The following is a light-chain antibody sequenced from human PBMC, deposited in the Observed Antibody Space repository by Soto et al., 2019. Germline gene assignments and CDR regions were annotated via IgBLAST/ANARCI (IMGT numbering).Light chain of an antibody. V-gene: IGKV3-15*01. CDR2: GAS. Sequence: EIVMTQSPATLSVSPGERATLSCRASQSVRSNLAWYQQRPGKAPRLLIYGASTRATGIPARFSGSGSGTEFTLTISSLQSEDFAVYYCQQYNNRPPWTFGQGTKVDIK. CDR3: QQYNNRPPWT. J-gene: IGKJ1*01. CDR1: QSVRSN.